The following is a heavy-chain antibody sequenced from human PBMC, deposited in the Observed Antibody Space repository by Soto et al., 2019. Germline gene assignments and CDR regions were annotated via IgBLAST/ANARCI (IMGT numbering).Heavy chain of an antibody. Sequence: GSLRLSCAASGFTCSSYWMSWVRQAPGKGLEWVANIKQDGSEKYYVDSVKGRFTISRDNAKNSLYLQMNSLRAEDTAVYYCARVKTPYYFYYGMDVWGQGTTVTVSS. J-gene: IGHJ6*02. CDR3: ARVKTPYYFYYGMDV. V-gene: IGHV3-7*03. CDR2: IKQDGSEK. D-gene: IGHD2-15*01. CDR1: GFTCSSYW.